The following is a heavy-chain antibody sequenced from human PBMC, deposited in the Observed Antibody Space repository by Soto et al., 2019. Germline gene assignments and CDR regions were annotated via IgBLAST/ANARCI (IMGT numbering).Heavy chain of an antibody. V-gene: IGHV1-8*01. D-gene: IGHD3-3*01. CDR2: MNPNSGNT. CDR3: ARGCYDFWSGYYMACYYYGMDV. Sequence: ASVKVSCTASGYTFTSYDINWVRQATGQGLEWMGWMNPNSGNTGYAQKFQGRVTMTRNTSISTAYMELSSLRSEDTAVYYCARGCYDFWSGYYMACYYYGMDVWGQGTTVTVSS. J-gene: IGHJ6*02. CDR1: GYTFTSYD.